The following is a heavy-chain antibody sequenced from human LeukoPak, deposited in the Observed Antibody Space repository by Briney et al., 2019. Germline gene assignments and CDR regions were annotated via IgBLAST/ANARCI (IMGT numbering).Heavy chain of an antibody. CDR2: ISSSSSYI. V-gene: IGHV3-21*01. D-gene: IGHD3-22*01. CDR3: ARRLENSSGYIMGYYFDY. J-gene: IGHJ4*02. CDR1: GFTFSSYS. Sequence: GGSLRLSCAASGFTFSSYSMNWVRQAPGKGLEWVSSISSSSSYIYYADSVKGRFTISRDNAKNSLYLQMNSLRAEDTAVYYCARRLENSSGYIMGYYFDYWGQGTLVTVSS.